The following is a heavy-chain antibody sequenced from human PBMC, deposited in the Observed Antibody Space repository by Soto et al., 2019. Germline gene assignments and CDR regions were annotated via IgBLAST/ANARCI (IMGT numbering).Heavy chain of an antibody. CDR2: ISWNSGKI. CDR1: GFTFDDYA. Sequence: EVQLVESGGALVQPCRSLRLSCAASGFTFDDYAMHWVRQAPWKGLEWVSGISWNSGKIGYADSVKGRFTISRDNANNSLYLQMNSLRAEDTALYYCAKEIVGAINYWGQGTLVTVSS. D-gene: IGHD1-26*01. CDR3: AKEIVGAINY. V-gene: IGHV3-9*01. J-gene: IGHJ4*02.